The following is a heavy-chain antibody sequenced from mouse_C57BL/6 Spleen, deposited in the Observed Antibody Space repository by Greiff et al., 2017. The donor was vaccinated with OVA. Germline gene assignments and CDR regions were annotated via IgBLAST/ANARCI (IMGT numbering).Heavy chain of an antibody. J-gene: IGHJ2*01. CDR2: ISYDGSN. CDR1: GYSITSGYY. V-gene: IGHV3-6*01. CDR3: ARGRDYFDY. Sequence: VQLQQSGPGLVKPSQSLSLTCSVTGYSITSGYYWNWIRQFPGNKLEWMGYISYDGSNNYNPSLKNRISITRDTSKNQFFLKLNSVTTEDTATYYCARGRDYFDYWGQGTTLTVSS.